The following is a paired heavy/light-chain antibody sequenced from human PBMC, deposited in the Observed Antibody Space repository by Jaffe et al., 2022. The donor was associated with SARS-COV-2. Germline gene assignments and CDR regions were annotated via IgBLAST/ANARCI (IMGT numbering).Heavy chain of an antibody. J-gene: IGHJ4*02. CDR2: ISAYNGNT. V-gene: IGHV1-18*01. CDR1: GYTFTSYG. D-gene: IGHD2-8*01. CDR3: ARDHCTDGVCYLGCE. Sequence: HVQLVQSGAEVKKPGASVKVSCKASGYTFTSYGINWVRQAPGQGLEWMGWISAYNGNTNYAQKLQGRVTMTTDTSTSTAYMELRNLKSDDAAVYYCARDHCTDGVCYLGCEWGQGTLVTVSS.
Light chain of an antibody. J-gene: IGLJ3*02. CDR2: RNN. CDR1: SSNIGSNF. V-gene: IGLV1-47*01. CDR3: AAWDDSLSGWV. Sequence: QSVLTQPPSASGTPGQRVTISCSGSSSNIGSNFVYWYQQLPGTAPKLLIYRNNQRPSGVPDRFSGSKSGTSASLAISGLRSEDEADYYCAAWDDSLSGWVFGGGTKLTVL.